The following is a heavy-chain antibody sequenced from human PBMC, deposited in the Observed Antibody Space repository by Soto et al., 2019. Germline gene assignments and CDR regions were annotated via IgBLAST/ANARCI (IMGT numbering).Heavy chain of an antibody. V-gene: IGHV4-31*03. J-gene: IGHJ4*02. CDR2: LYYSGTT. CDR1: GGSISSEGYY. D-gene: IGHD5-18*01. Sequence: TLSLTFTVSGGSISSEGYYWSWFRQLPGKGLELIGELYYSGTTYHSPSLRSRLTISGDASKNQFSLKLSSVTAADTALYYCARGRGYSYVSYYFYXWGQGTPVTVSX. CDR3: ARGRGYSYVSYYFYX.